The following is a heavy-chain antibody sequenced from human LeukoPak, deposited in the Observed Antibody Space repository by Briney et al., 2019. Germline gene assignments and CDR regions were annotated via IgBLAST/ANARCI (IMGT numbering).Heavy chain of an antibody. CDR1: GGSISSSSYY. V-gene: IGHV4-39*07. CDR3: ARCRRGRFGEGHYYYYYMDV. J-gene: IGHJ6*03. D-gene: IGHD3-10*01. Sequence: PSETLSLTCTVSGGSISSSSYYWGWIRQPPGKGLEWIGSIYHSGSTNYNPSLKSRVTISVDTSKNQFSLKLSSVTAADTAVYYCARCRRGRFGEGHYYYYYMDVWGKGTTVTVSS. CDR2: IYHSGST.